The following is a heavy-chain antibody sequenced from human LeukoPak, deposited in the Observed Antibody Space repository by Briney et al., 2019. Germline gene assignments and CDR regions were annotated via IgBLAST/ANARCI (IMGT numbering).Heavy chain of an antibody. CDR1: GFTFSSYA. CDR2: ILNDGSQE. J-gene: IGHJ3*02. V-gene: IGHV3-33*08. CDR3: ARDDALGDNALDI. D-gene: IGHD3-16*01. Sequence: GGSLRLSCAASGFTFSSYAMSWVRQAPGKGLEWVAVILNDGSQEKYADSVKGRFTISRDNSKNTLFLQMNSLRAEDTAVYYCARDDALGDNALDIWGQGTMVTVSS.